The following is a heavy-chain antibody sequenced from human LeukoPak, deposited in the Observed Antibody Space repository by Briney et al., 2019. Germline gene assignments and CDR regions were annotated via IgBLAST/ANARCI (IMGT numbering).Heavy chain of an antibody. J-gene: IGHJ5*02. V-gene: IGHV4-38-2*02. CDR2: IYHSGST. CDR3: ARKRPTIFGVVTWFDP. D-gene: IGHD3-3*01. Sequence: SETLSLTCTVSGYSISSGCYWGWIRQPPGKGLEWIGSIYHSGSTYYNPSLKSRVTISVDTSKNQFSLKLSSVTAADTAVYYCARKRPTIFGVVTWFDPWGQGTLVTVSS. CDR1: GYSISSGCY.